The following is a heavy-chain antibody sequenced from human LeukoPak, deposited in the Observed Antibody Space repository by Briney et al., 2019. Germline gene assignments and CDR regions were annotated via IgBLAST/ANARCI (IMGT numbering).Heavy chain of an antibody. V-gene: IGHV4-61*01. Sequence: SETLSLTCTVSGGSVSSGSYYWSWIRQPPGKGLEWIGYIYYSGSTNYNPSLKSRVTISVDTSKNQFSLKLSSVTAADTAVYYCARGFDRETYYFDYWGQGTLSPSPQ. CDR3: ARGFDRETYYFDY. CDR2: IYYSGST. CDR1: GGSVSSGSYY. D-gene: IGHD3-9*01. J-gene: IGHJ4*02.